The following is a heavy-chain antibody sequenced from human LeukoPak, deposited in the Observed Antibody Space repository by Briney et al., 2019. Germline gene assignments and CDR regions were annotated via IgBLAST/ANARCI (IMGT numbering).Heavy chain of an antibody. CDR3: ARMKPHFDY. V-gene: IGHV4-59*01. CDR2: IYCSGST. Sequence: SETLSLTCTVSGGSISSYYWSWIRQPPGKGLEWIGYIYCSGSTNYNPSLKSRVTISVDTSKNQFSLKLSSVTAADTAVYYCARMKPHFDYWGQGTLVTVSS. J-gene: IGHJ4*02. CDR1: GGSISSYY.